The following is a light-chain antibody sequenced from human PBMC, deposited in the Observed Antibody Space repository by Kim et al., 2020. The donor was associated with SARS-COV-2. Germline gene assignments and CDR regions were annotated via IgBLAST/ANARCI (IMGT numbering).Light chain of an antibody. CDR2: DVT. Sequence: GQSVTSSCTGTSSDVGGYNRVSWYQQPPGTAPKLIIYDVTSRPSGVPYRFSGSKSGNTASLTISGLQAEDEADYYCSSYTSSITLIFGGGTKVTVL. V-gene: IGLV2-18*02. CDR1: SSDVGGYNR. CDR3: SSYTSSITLI. J-gene: IGLJ2*01.